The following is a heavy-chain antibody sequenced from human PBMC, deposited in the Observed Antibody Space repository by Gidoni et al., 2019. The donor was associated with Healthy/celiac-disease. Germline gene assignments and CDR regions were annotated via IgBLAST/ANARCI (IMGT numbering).Heavy chain of an antibody. CDR2: ISSSSSTI. V-gene: IGHV3-48*01. J-gene: IGHJ3*02. D-gene: IGHD1-26*01. CDR1: GFTFSSYS. Sequence: EVQLVESGGGLVQPGGSLRLSCAASGFTFSSYSMTWVRQAPGKGLEWVSYISSSSSTIYYAYSVKGRFTISRDNAKNSRYLQMNSLRAEDTAVYYCARVGWELLRGHGALDIWGQGTMVTGSS. CDR3: ARVGWELLRGHGALDI.